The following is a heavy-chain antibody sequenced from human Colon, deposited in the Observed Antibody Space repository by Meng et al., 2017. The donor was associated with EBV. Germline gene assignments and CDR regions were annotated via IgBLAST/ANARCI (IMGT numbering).Heavy chain of an antibody. V-gene: IGHV4-34*01. CDR1: GASLSLST. CDR3: TSHLTHKLTRLDVTGCFDP. CDR2: FNYGEST. Sequence: TPALTCAFTGASLSLSTASGSLGPPGKGLGWALEFNYGESTNYNPSLKRRVTICLDTSKNPLSIPVTPTTAADTAVYNSTSHLTHKLTRLDVTGCFDPWGQGTLVTVSS. J-gene: IGHJ5*02. D-gene: IGHD2-21*02.